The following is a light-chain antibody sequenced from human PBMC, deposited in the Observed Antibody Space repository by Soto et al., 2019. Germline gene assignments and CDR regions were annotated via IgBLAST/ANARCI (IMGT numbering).Light chain of an antibody. J-gene: IGKJ4*01. CDR1: QSISSW. V-gene: IGKV1-5*03. CDR2: KAS. CDR3: QQLCTYPLT. Sequence: DIQMTQSPSTLSASVGDRVTITCRASQSISSWLAWYQQKPGKAPKGLIYKASTLESGAPSRFSGSGSGTEFTLTITSLQPEDFAAYYCQQLCTYPLTFGGGTKVDIK.